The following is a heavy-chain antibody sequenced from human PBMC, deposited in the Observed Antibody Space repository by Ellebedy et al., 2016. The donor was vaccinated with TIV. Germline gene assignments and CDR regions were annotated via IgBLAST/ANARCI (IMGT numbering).Heavy chain of an antibody. Sequence: GESLRISCVASGFSFSSYSMNWVRQAPGKGLEWVSSISSTSTHIYYAHSLEGRFTISRDDAKKSLYLQMSGLRPEDTALYYCAASENPKRFDNWGQGTLVTVSS. D-gene: IGHD1-1*01. CDR3: AASENPKRFDN. J-gene: IGHJ4*02. CDR1: GFSFSSYS. CDR2: ISSTSTHI. V-gene: IGHV3-21*04.